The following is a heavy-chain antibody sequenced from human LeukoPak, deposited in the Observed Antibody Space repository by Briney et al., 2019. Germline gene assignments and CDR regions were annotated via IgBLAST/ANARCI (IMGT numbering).Heavy chain of an antibody. CDR1: GFGVSGKF. Sequence: RSGGSLRLSCAASGFGVSGKFMSWVRQAPGKGLEWVSIIHYDGKIRYAGSVGGRSTIYRDDSENTLFLQMNSLRVDDTAVYFCASGDGYLQPYWGQGTLVTVSS. V-gene: IGHV3-53*01. CDR3: ASGDGYLQPY. CDR2: IHYDGKI. J-gene: IGHJ4*02. D-gene: IGHD2-21*01.